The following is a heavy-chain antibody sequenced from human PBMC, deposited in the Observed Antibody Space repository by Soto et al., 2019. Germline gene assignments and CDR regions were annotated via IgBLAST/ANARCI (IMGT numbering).Heavy chain of an antibody. CDR2: INPGNGDT. V-gene: IGHV1-3*01. D-gene: IGHD3-10*01. J-gene: IGHJ5*02. CDR3: TGDPGRSWFDP. Sequence: ASVKVSCKASGYTFTTYTLQWLRQAPGQRLEWMGWINPGNGDTKYAQTFQGRVTITSDTSASTAYMELSSLGSEDTAVYYCTGDPGRSWFDPWGQGTLVTVSS. CDR1: GYTFTTYT.